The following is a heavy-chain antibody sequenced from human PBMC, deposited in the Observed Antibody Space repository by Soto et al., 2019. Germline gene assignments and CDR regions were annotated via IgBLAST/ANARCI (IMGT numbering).Heavy chain of an antibody. CDR2: IYYSGST. V-gene: IGHV4-59*12. J-gene: IGHJ6*03. Sequence: QVQLQESGPGLVKPSETLSLTCTVSGGSISSNYWSWIRQPPGKGLEWIGYIYYSGSTNYNPSLKTRRTRSAKTSKNLHSPKLDSSAGADPAGDFWARVAYNCWGGWGGVGFCYHMDVWGEGTTVTVSS. CDR1: GGSISSNY. CDR3: ARVAYNCWGGWGGVGFCYHMDV. D-gene: IGHD3-3*01.